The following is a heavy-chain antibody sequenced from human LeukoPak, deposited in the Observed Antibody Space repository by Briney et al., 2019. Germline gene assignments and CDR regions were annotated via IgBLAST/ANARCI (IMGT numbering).Heavy chain of an antibody. Sequence: WASVKVSRKASGYTFTSYGISWVRQAPGQGLEWMGWISAYNGNTNYAQKLQGRVTMTTDTSTSTAYMELRSLRSDDTAVYYCARDSAYCSGGSCYSGVTDYWGQGTLVTVSS. CDR1: GYTFTSYG. V-gene: IGHV1-18*01. D-gene: IGHD2-15*01. J-gene: IGHJ4*02. CDR3: ARDSAYCSGGSCYSGVTDY. CDR2: ISAYNGNT.